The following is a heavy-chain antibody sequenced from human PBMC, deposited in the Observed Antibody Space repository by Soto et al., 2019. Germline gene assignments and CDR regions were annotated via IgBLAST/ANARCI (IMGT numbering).Heavy chain of an antibody. CDR2: ISRSGSPI. CDR1: GFTLSSYE. D-gene: IGHD5-12*01. CDR3: ARSLFMVAPDNEPFDY. J-gene: IGHJ4*02. Sequence: ESGGGLVQPGGSLRLSCAAFGFTLSSYEMDWVRQAPGKGLEWVSHISRSGSPIYYADSVKGRFTISRDNSRNILYLQMNSLRADDTAMYFCARSLFMVAPDNEPFDYWGQGTLVTVSS. V-gene: IGHV3-48*03.